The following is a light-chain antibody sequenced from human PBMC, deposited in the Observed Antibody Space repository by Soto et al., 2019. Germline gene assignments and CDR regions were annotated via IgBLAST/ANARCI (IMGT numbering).Light chain of an antibody. CDR1: SSVVGSYNL. J-gene: IGLJ1*01. CDR3: SSYTSSSTYV. V-gene: IGLV2-14*02. CDR2: EGS. Sequence: QSVLTQPASVSGSPGQSITISCTGTSSVVGSYNLVSWYQQHPGKAPKLMIYEGSKRPSGVSNRFSGSKSGNTASLIISGLQAEDEGDYYCSSYTSSSTYVFGTGTKVTVL.